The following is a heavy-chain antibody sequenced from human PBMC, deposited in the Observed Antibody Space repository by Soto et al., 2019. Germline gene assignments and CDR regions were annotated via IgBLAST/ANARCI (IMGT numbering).Heavy chain of an antibody. D-gene: IGHD1-26*01. J-gene: IGHJ5*02. Sequence: PSETLSLTGFVSGGSVTSHHCSWIRQFPWQGLDWIAYTSYTGNTNYNPYLQSRVTISLDTSKNQLSLKLTSMTAADTAVYYCARDMHAGFTHYFGPCGQGTLVNAS. V-gene: IGHV4-59*02. CDR3: ARDMHAGFTHYFGP. CDR1: GGSVTSHH. CDR2: TSYTGNT.